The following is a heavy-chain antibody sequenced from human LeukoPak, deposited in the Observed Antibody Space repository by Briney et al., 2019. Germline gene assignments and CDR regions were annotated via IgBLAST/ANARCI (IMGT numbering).Heavy chain of an antibody. D-gene: IGHD3-9*01. CDR3: ARDRDYDILTGFENWFDP. V-gene: IGHV1-18*04. J-gene: IGHJ5*02. CDR2: ISAYNGNT. CDR1: GYTFTSYG. Sequence: ASVKVSCKASGYTFTSYGISWVRQAPGQGLEWVGWISAYNGNTNYAQKLQGRVTMTTDTSTSTAYMELRSLRSDDTAVYYCARDRDYDILTGFENWFDPWGQGTLVTVSS.